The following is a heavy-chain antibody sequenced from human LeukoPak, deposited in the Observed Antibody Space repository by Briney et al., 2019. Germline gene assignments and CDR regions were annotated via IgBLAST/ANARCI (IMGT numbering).Heavy chain of an antibody. D-gene: IGHD1-7*01. J-gene: IGHJ4*02. V-gene: IGHV4-38-2*02. CDR3: ARVYNWNSSGLGAPRD. CDR2: IYHSGST. CDR1: GYSISSGYY. Sequence: SETLSLTCTVSGYSISSGYYWGWIRQPPGRGLEWIGSIYHSGSTYYNPSLKSRVTISVDTSKNQFSLKLSSVTAADTAVYYCARVYNWNSSGLGAPRDWGRGTLVTVSS.